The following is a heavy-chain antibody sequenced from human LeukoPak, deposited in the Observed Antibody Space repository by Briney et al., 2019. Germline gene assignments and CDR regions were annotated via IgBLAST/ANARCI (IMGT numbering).Heavy chain of an antibody. D-gene: IGHD2-2*01. V-gene: IGHV3-21*01. Sequence: PGGSLRLSCAASGFTFSSYSMNWVRQAPGRGLECVSSISSSSSYIYYADSVKGRFTISRDNAKNSLYLQMNSLRAEDTAVYYCARDPQLPHHDAFDIWGQGTMVTVSS. J-gene: IGHJ3*02. CDR1: GFTFSSYS. CDR2: ISSSSSYI. CDR3: ARDPQLPHHDAFDI.